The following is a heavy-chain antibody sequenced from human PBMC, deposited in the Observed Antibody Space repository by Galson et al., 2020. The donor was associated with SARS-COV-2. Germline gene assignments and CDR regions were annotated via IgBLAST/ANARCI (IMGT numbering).Heavy chain of an antibody. CDR3: ARIIAAPGTLGAYFYNGMDV. CDR1: GFSLSTSEMC. CDR2: IDWDDDK. D-gene: IGHD6-13*01. Sequence: SGPTLVKPTQTLTLTCTFSGFSLSTSEMCVSWIRQPPGKALEWLARIDWDDDKYYTTSLKTRLTISKDSSKNQVVLTMTNMDPADTGTYYCARIIAAPGTLGAYFYNGMDVWGQGTTVTVSS. J-gene: IGHJ6*02. V-gene: IGHV2-70*11.